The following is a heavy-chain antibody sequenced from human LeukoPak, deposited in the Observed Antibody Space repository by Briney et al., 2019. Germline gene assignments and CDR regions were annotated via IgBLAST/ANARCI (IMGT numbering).Heavy chain of an antibody. D-gene: IGHD6-13*01. CDR2: IYYSGST. Sequence: SETLSLTCTVSGGSIGSYYWSWIRQPPGKGLERIGYIYYSGSTNYNPSLKSRVTISLDTSKSQFSMNLISVTAAGTAVYYCAREGVAAAGKLDYWGQGTLVTVSS. V-gene: IGHV4-59*01. J-gene: IGHJ4*02. CDR3: AREGVAAAGKLDY. CDR1: GGSIGSYY.